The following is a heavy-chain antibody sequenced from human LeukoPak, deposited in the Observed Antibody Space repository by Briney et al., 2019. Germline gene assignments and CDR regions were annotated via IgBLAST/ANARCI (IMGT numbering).Heavy chain of an antibody. CDR2: THYTGET. J-gene: IGHJ4*02. Sequence: SETLSLTCNVSGDSISGPYWNWIRQSPGRGLEWIGYTHYTGETNYNPSLKSRLTMSVGTSNNQVYLRLSSVTAADTAVYYCGRNLGSGSDHWGQGTLVTVSS. D-gene: IGHD3-10*01. CDR1: GDSISGPY. CDR3: GRNLGSGSDH. V-gene: IGHV4-59*11.